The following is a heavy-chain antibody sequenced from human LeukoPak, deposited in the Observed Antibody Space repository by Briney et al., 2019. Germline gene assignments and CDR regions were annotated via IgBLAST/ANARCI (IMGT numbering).Heavy chain of an antibody. J-gene: IGHJ4*02. V-gene: IGHV3-15*01. CDR2: IKSKTDGGTT. D-gene: IGHD3-22*01. CDR3: TTDSSNHYYDFDY. Sequence: GGSLRLSCAASGFTFSNAWMSWVRQAPGKGLEWVGRIKSKTDGGTTDYAAPVKGRFTISRDDSKNTLYLQMNSLKTEDTAVYYCTTDSSNHYYDFDYWGQGTLVTVSS. CDR1: GFTFSNAW.